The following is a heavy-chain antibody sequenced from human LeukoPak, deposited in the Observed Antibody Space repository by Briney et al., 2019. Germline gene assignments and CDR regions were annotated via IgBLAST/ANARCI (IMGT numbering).Heavy chain of an antibody. D-gene: IGHD2-15*01. Sequence: GGSLRLSCAASGFTFSSYSMSWVRQAPGKGLEWVSYISSSSSTIYYTDSVKGRFTISRDNAKNSLYLQVNSLRDEDTAVYYCARGTCSGGSCYRDPYYYYGMDVWGQGTTVTVSS. CDR3: ARGTCSGGSCYRDPYYYYGMDV. J-gene: IGHJ6*02. CDR1: GFTFSSYS. V-gene: IGHV3-48*02. CDR2: ISSSSSTI.